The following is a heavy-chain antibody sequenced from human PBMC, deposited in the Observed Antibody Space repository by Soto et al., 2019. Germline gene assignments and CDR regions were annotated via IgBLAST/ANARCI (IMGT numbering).Heavy chain of an antibody. CDR3: TRRKDIVVVVAATYHQYNWFDP. CDR2: IRSKANSYAT. J-gene: IGHJ5*02. Sequence: GGSLRLSCAASGFTFSGSAMHWVRQASGKGLEWVGRIRSKANSYATAYAASVKGRFTISRDDSKNTAYLQMNSLKTEDTAVYYCTRRKDIVVVVAATYHQYNWFDPWGQGTLVTVSS. V-gene: IGHV3-73*01. D-gene: IGHD2-15*01. CDR1: GFTFSGSA.